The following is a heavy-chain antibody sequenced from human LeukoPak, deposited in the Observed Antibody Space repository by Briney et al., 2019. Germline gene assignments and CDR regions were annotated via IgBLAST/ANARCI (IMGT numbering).Heavy chain of an antibody. CDR2: INQDGSVK. D-gene: IGHD1-26*01. J-gene: IGHJ3*02. CDR3: AREGDYTWSSLI. V-gene: IGHV3-7*01. CDR1: GFTFSSHW. Sequence: PGGSLRLSCAASGFTFSSHWMSWIRQAPGKGLELVANINQDGSVKYYVDSVKGRFTISRDNAKSSLYLQINSLRAEDSAVYYCAREGDYTWSSLIWGQGTMLTVSS.